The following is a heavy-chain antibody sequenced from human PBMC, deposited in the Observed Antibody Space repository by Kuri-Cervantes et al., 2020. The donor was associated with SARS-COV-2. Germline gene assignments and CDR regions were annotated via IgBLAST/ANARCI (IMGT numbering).Heavy chain of an antibody. J-gene: IGHJ6*03. V-gene: IGHV4-39*07. Sequence: SETLSLTCTVSGGSISSSTYYWGWFRQPPGKGLEWIGSIYYSGKTYYNPSLKSRFTMSVDTSKNQFSLKLSSVTAADTAVYYCVRRHSSGWYQGHYYMDVWGKGTTVTVSS. D-gene: IGHD6-19*01. CDR1: GGSISSSTYY. CDR2: IYYSGKT. CDR3: VRRHSSGWYQGHYYMDV.